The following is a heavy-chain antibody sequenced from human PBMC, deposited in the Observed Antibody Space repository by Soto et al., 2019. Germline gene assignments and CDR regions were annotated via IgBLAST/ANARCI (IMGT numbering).Heavy chain of an antibody. D-gene: IGHD6-19*01. V-gene: IGHV5-10-1*01. CDR3: ARLGIAVAASYDAFDI. CDR2: IDPSDSYT. CDR1: GYSFTSYW. Sequence: PGESLKISCKGSGYSFTSYWISWVRQMPGKGLEWMGRIDPSDSYTNYSPSFQGHVTISADKSITTAYLQWSSLKASDTAMYYCARLGIAVAASYDAFDIWGLGTMVTVSS. J-gene: IGHJ3*02.